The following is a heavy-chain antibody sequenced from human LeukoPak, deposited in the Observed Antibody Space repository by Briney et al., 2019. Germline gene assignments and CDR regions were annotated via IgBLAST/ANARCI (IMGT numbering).Heavy chain of an antibody. CDR1: GFTVNSIF. Sequence: GGSLRLSCAASGFTVNSIFMSWVRQAPGKGLEWISVLYSGGRTDYADSVKGRFTISRDNSKNMLYLQMNNLRPEDTAVYYCARENGRGVISPYFDPWGQGTLVTVSS. CDR3: ARENGRGVISPYFDP. CDR2: LYSGGRT. D-gene: IGHD3-10*01. V-gene: IGHV3-66*01. J-gene: IGHJ4*02.